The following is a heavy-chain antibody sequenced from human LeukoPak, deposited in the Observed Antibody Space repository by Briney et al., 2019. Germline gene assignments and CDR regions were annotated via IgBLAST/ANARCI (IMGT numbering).Heavy chain of an antibody. CDR3: ATNKEGKSLDY. CDR2: MNPNRGDT. Sequence: AASVKVSCKASGYTFTDYYIHWVRQAPGQGLEWMAWMNPNRGDTTYAQKFQGRVTMTRDTSISTAYMELSRLRFDDTAVYYCATNKEGKSLDYWGQGTLVTVSS. CDR1: GYTFTDYY. J-gene: IGHJ4*02. V-gene: IGHV1-2*02.